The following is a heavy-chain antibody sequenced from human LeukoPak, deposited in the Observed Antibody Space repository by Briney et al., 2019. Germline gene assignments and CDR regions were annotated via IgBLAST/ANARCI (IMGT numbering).Heavy chain of an antibody. V-gene: IGHV1-69*04. Sequence: SVKVSCKASGYTFTSYGISWVRQAPGQGLEWMGRIIPILGIANYAQKFQGRVTITADKSTSTAYMELSSLRSEDTAVYYCARDSGSSSFDYWGQGTLVTVSS. CDR1: GYTFTSYG. CDR3: ARDSGSSSFDY. D-gene: IGHD1-26*01. J-gene: IGHJ4*02. CDR2: IIPILGIA.